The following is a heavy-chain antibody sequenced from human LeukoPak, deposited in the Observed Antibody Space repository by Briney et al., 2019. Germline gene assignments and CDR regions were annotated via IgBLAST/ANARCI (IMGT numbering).Heavy chain of an antibody. J-gene: IGHJ3*02. Sequence: KPSETLSLTCTVSGYSISSGYYWGWVPQPPGKGLGGIGGIYHSGSTYYNPSHESRVTISVDTSKNQFSLKLSSVTAADTAVYYCASGYSYGLDWAFDIWGQGTMVTVSS. CDR1: GYSISSGYY. D-gene: IGHD5-18*01. V-gene: IGHV4-38-2*02. CDR2: IYHSGST. CDR3: ASGYSYGLDWAFDI.